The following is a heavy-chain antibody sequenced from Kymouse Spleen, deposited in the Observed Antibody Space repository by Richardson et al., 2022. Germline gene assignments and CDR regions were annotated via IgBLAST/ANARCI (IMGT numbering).Heavy chain of an antibody. D-gene: IGHD3-10*01. J-gene: IGHJ4*02. CDR1: GFTFSSYG. CDR3: AKDSRITMVRGVPYFDY. CDR2: ISYDGSNK. V-gene: IGHV3-30*18. Sequence: QVQLVESGGGVVQPGRSLRLSCAASGFTFSSYGMHWVRQAPGKGLEWVAVISYDGSNKYYADSVKGRFTISRDNSKNTLYLQMNSLRAEDTAVYYCAKDSRITMVRGVPYFDYWGQGTLVTVSS.